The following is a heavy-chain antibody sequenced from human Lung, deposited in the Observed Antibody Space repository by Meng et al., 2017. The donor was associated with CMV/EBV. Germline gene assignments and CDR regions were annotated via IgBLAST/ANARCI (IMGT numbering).Heavy chain of an antibody. CDR1: GFTFSSYG. CDR3: AKGVSHCSSTSCSNFDY. J-gene: IGHJ4*02. Sequence: GGSLRLXCAASGFTFSSYGMHWVRQAPGKGLEWVAFIRYDGSNKYYADSVKGRFTISRDNSKNTLYLQMNSLRAEDTAVYYCAKGVSHCSSTSCSNFDYWXQG. D-gene: IGHD2-2*01. CDR2: IRYDGSNK. V-gene: IGHV3-30*02.